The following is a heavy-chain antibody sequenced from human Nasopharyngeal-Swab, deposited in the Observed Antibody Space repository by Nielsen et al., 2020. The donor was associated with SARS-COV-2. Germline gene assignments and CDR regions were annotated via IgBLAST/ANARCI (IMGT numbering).Heavy chain of an antibody. V-gene: IGHV3-21*01. CDR2: ISSSSSYI. D-gene: IGHD3-3*01. CDR3: ARVGGLPFLEWLLSDDY. J-gene: IGHJ4*02. CDR1: GFTFSGYW. Sequence: GESLKISCAASGFTFSGYWMSWVRQAPGKGLEWVSSISSSSSYIYYADSVKGRFTISRDNAKNSLYLQMNSLRADDTAVYYCARVGGLPFLEWLLSDDYWGQGTLVTVSS.